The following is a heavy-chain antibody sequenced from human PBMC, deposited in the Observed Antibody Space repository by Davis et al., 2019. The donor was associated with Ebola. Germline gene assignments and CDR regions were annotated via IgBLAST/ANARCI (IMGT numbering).Heavy chain of an antibody. V-gene: IGHV4-34*01. CDR2: VSHSGYS. J-gene: IGHJ5*02. CDR3: ARTTLTSISDAGLGYNFFAP. Sequence: MPSETLSLSCAVYGGSFSGYYWSWIRQPPGKGLEWLWEVSHSGYSNYNPSLKSRVNMSVDMSKNQFSLTLASVIAADTAVYYCARTTLTSISDAGLGYNFFAPWGQGTLVTVSS. CDR1: GGSFSGYY. D-gene: IGHD2-21*02.